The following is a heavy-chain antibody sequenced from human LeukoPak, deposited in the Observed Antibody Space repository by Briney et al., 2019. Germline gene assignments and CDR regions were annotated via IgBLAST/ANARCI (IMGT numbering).Heavy chain of an antibody. V-gene: IGHV4-4*07. D-gene: IGHD2-15*01. CDR3: ARGRFMLVVVAARAYFDY. Sequence: MASETLSLTCTVSGGSISSYYWSWIRQPAGKGLEWIGRIYTSGSTNYNPSLKSRVTMSVDTSKNQFSLKLSSVTAADTAVYYCARGRFMLVVVAARAYFDYWGQGTLVTVSS. CDR2: IYTSGST. J-gene: IGHJ4*02. CDR1: GGSISSYY.